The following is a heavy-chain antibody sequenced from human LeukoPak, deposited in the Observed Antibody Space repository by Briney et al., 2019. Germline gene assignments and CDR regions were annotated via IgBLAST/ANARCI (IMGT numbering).Heavy chain of an antibody. D-gene: IGHD2-8*02. J-gene: IGHJ4*02. V-gene: IGHV4-4*02. CDR2: IHHSGTT. CDR1: VGSVSSSNW. CDR3: ARDLGTRAAGP. Sequence: SGTLSLTRAVSVGSVSSSNWWSWVGQPPGKGLEWIGEIHHSGTTNYIPSLRSRVTISLDKSKNQLSLNLTSVTAADTAVYYCARDLGTRAAGPWGQETLVTVSS.